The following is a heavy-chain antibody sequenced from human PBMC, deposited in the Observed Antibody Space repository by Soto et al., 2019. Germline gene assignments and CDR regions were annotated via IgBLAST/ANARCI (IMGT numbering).Heavy chain of an antibody. D-gene: IGHD3-3*01. V-gene: IGHV4-34*01. CDR3: ARGMKRMTIFEVVRLGMDV. CDR2: INHSGST. Sequence: PSETLSLTCAVYGVSFSGYYWSWIRQPPGKGLEWIGEINHSGSTNYNPSLKSRVTISVDTSKNQFSLKLSSVTAADTAVYYCARGMKRMTIFEVVRLGMDVWRQGTTVTVSS. J-gene: IGHJ6*02. CDR1: GVSFSGYY.